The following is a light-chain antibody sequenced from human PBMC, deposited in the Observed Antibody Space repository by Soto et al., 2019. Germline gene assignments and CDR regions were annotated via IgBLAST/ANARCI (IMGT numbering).Light chain of an antibody. Sequence: EIVLTQSPYTLSFAPWETATLSCRDSASVSSSYLAWYQQKPGQAPRLLIDGASSRATGIPDRFSGSGSGTDFTLTISRLEPEDFAVFYCQQYGSAQTIGQGTKVDI. CDR1: ASVSSSY. CDR3: QQYGSAQT. CDR2: GAS. V-gene: IGKV3-20*01. J-gene: IGKJ1*01.